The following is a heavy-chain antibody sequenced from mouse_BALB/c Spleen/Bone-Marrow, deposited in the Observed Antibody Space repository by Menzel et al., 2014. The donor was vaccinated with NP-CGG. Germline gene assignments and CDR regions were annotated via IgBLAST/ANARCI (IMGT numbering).Heavy chain of an antibody. J-gene: IGHJ1*01. CDR2: ISSGGSYT. Sequence: EVQLQESGGGLVKPGGSLKLSCAASGCTFSSYTMSWVRQTPEKRLEWVATISSGGSYTYYPDSVKGRFTISRDNAKNTLYLQMSSLKSEDTAMYYCTRDPGRGRYFDVWGAGTTVTVSS. CDR1: GCTFSSYT. V-gene: IGHV5-6-4*01. D-gene: IGHD3-3*01. CDR3: TRDPGRGRYFDV.